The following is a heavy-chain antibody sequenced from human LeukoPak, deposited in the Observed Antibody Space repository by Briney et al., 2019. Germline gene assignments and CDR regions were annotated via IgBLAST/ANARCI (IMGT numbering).Heavy chain of an antibody. CDR1: GGSIRGYY. V-gene: IGHV4-59*04. CDR3: ASLTGDRSDY. CDR2: IYYSGST. J-gene: IGHJ4*02. Sequence: PSETLSLTCTVSGGSIRGYYWSWIRQPPGKGLEWIGYIYYSGSTYYNPSLKSRVTISVDTSKNQFSLKLSSVTAADTAVYYCASLTGDRSDYWGQGTLVTVSS. D-gene: IGHD7-27*01.